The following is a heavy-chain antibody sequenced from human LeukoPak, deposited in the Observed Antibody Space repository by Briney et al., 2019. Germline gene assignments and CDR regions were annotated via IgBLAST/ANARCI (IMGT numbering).Heavy chain of an antibody. Sequence: GESLKISCKGSGYSFTSYWIGWVRQMPGKGLEWMGSIFPGDSETRYSPSFQGQVTISADKSISTAYLQWSSLKASDTAMYYCAKHGAQSVTEEWGQGTLVTVSS. D-gene: IGHD1-14*01. CDR3: AKHGAQSVTEE. J-gene: IGHJ4*02. CDR2: IFPGDSET. V-gene: IGHV5-51*01. CDR1: GYSFTSYW.